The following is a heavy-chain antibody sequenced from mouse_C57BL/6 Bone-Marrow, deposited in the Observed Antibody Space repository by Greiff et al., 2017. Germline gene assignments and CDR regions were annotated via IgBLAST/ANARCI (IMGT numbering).Heavy chain of an antibody. CDR1: GYTFTSYW. CDR2: IDPSDSDT. Sequence: QVQLQQSGAELVRPGSSVKLSCKASGYTFTSYWMHWVKQRPIQGLEWIGNIDPSDSDTHYNQKFKDKATLTVDKSSSTAYMQLSSLTSGDSAVYYGAKWHYCDSGVYFDYWGQGTTLTVSS. CDR3: AKWHYCDSGVYFDY. D-gene: IGHD1-1*01. V-gene: IGHV1-52*01. J-gene: IGHJ2*01.